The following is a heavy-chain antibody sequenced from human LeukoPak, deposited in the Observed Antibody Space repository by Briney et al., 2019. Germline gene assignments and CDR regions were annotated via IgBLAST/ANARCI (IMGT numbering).Heavy chain of an antibody. CDR2: ISGRGTST. CDR3: AKHPHYCSSTSCPYYYYYYGMDV. D-gene: IGHD2-2*01. J-gene: IGHJ6*02. CDR1: GFTFSRYA. V-gene: IGHV3-23*01. Sequence: GGSLRLSCAASGFTFSRYAMSWVRQAPGKGLEWVSSISGRGTSTYSADSVKGRFTISRDNSKNTLYLQMNSLRAEDTAVYYCAKHPHYCSSTSCPYYYYYYGMDVWGQGTTVTVSS.